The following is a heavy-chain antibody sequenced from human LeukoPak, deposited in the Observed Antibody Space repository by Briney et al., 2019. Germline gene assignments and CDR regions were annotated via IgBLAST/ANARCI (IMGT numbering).Heavy chain of an antibody. CDR1: GGSISSYY. V-gene: IGHV4-59*01. D-gene: IGHD1-26*01. CDR3: ARESLIVGAVVFDY. J-gene: IGHJ4*02. Sequence: SETLSLTYTVSGGSISSYYWSWIRQPPGKGLEWIGYIYNSGSTNYNPSLKSRVTMSVDTSKNQFSLKLSSVTAADTAVYYCARESLIVGAVVFDYWGQGTLVTVSS. CDR2: IYNSGST.